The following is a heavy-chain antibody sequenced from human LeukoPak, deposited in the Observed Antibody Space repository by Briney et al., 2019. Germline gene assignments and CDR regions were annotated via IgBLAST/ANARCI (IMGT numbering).Heavy chain of an antibody. D-gene: IGHD1-7*01. CDR1: GFTFSSYS. CDR2: ISSSSSYI. CDR3: ARGELELVDY. J-gene: IGHJ4*02. V-gene: IGHV3-21*01. Sequence: GGSLRLSCAASGFTFSSYSMNWVRQAPGKGLEWVSSISSSSSYIYYADSVKGRFTISRDNAKNSLYLQMNSLRAEDTAVYYCARGELELVDYWGQGTLLTVSS.